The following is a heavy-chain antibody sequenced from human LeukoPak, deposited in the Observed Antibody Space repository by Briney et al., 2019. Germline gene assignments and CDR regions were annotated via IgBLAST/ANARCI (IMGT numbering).Heavy chain of an antibody. D-gene: IGHD3-22*01. CDR1: GVTFSSYA. CDR3: ALTPGVAYYDSSGYYQLGFDY. Sequence: GESLRLSCAASGVTFSSYAMSWVRQAPGKGLEWVSGLSGSGDSTYYADSVKGRFTISRDNSKNTLYLQMNVLRAEDTAVYYCALTPGVAYYDSSGYYQLGFDYWGQGTPVTVSS. V-gene: IGHV3-23*01. J-gene: IGHJ4*02. CDR2: LSGSGDST.